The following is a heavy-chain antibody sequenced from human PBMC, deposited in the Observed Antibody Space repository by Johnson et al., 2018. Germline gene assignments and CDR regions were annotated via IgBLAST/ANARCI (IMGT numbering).Heavy chain of an antibody. CDR2: ISYDGSNK. V-gene: IGHV3-30*03. CDR1: GFTFSGYG. Sequence: VQLVESGGGVVQPGRSLRLSCAASGFTFSGYGMHWVRQAPGKGLAWVAVISYDGSNKYYADSVKGRFTISRDNSKNTLYLQMNSLRAADTSVYYCARDGRETFNYYYYKDVWGKGTTVTVSS. J-gene: IGHJ6*03. CDR3: ARDGRETFNYYYYKDV. D-gene: IGHD2/OR15-2a*01.